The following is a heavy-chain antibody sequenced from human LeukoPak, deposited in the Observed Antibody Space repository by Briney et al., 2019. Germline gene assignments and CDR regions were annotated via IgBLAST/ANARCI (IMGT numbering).Heavy chain of an antibody. Sequence: GGSLRLSCAAPGFTFSNYMMHWVRQAAAKGLEWVSRIKSDGITITYADSVKGRFTISRDNAKNTLYLQMNSLRAEDTAVYYCLRDLNWSLDQWGQGTLVTVSS. V-gene: IGHV3-74*01. CDR3: LRDLNWSLDQ. CDR2: IKSDGITI. D-gene: IGHD1-20*01. CDR1: GFTFSNYM. J-gene: IGHJ4*02.